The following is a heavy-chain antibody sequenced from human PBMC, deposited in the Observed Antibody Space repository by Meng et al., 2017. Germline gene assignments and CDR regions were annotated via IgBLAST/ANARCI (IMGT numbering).Heavy chain of an antibody. J-gene: IGHJ4*02. CDR2: IWYDGSNK. CDR3: ARVVYSSGWSFDY. CDR1: GFTFSSYG. Sequence: QGQLVGSGGGVVRPGRSLRLSCSASGFTFSSYGMHWVRQAPGKGLEWVAVIWYDGSNKYYADSVKGRFTISRDNSKNTLYLQMNSLRAEDTAVYYCARVVYSSGWSFDYWGQGTLVTVSS. V-gene: IGHV3-33*01. D-gene: IGHD6-19*01.